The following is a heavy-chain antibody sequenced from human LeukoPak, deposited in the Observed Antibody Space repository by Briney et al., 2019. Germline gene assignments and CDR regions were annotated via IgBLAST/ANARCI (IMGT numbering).Heavy chain of an antibody. CDR3: ARRNDFWFDP. CDR1: GFTFSSYS. D-gene: IGHD3-3*01. V-gene: IGHV3-21*01. CDR2: ISSSGSYI. Sequence: PGGSLRLSCAASGFTFSSYSMNWVRQAPGKGLEWVSSISSSGSYIYYADSVKGRFTISRDNAKNSLYLQMNSLRAEDTAVYYCARRNDFWFDPWGQGTLVTVSS. J-gene: IGHJ5*02.